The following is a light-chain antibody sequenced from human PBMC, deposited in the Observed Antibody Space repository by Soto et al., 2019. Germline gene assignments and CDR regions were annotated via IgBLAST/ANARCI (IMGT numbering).Light chain of an antibody. CDR1: QGISNY. CDR3: QKYNSAPRT. V-gene: IGKV1-27*01. CDR2: AAS. J-gene: IGKJ1*01. Sequence: DIQMTQSPSSLSASVGDRVTITCRASQGISNYLAWYQQKPGKVPKLLIYAASTLQSGVPSRFSGSGSGTECTLTISTLQPEDVATCYCQKYNSAPRTFGQGTKVEIK.